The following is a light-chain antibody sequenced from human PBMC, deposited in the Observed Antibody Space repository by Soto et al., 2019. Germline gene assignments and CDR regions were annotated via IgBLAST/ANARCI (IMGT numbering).Light chain of an antibody. CDR1: QSVSSSY. J-gene: IGKJ3*01. CDR2: VAS. Sequence: EIVLTQSPGTLSLSPGERATLSCRASQSVSSSYLAWYQQKPGQAPRLLIYVASSRATGIPDRFSGSASGTDFTLTISRLEPEDFAVYYCQQYGSSPIFTFGTGTKVDIK. CDR3: QQYGSSPIFT. V-gene: IGKV3-20*01.